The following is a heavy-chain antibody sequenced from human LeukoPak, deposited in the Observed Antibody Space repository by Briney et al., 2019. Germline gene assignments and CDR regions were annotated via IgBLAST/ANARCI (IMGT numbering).Heavy chain of an antibody. CDR1: GFTFSSYE. V-gene: IGHV3-48*03. CDR3: ARTEIGWSDYYYYYMDV. J-gene: IGHJ6*03. Sequence: PGGSLRLSCAASGFTFSSYEMNWVRQAPGKGLEWVSYISSSGSTIYYADSVKGRFTISRDNAKNSLYLQMNSLRAEDTALYYCARTEIGWSDYYYYYMDVWGKGTTVTVSS. D-gene: IGHD6-19*01. CDR2: ISSSGSTI.